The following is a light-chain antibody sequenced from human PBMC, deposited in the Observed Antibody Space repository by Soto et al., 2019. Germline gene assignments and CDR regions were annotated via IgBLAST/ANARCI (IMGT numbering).Light chain of an antibody. CDR2: DVS. CDR3: CSYAGSYTLV. Sequence: QSALTQPRSVSGSPEQSVTISCTGTSSDVGAYNYVSWYQQHPGKVPKLMIYDVSRRPSGVPDRFSGSKSGNTASLTISGLQADDEVDYYCCSYAGSYTLVFGGGTKLTVL. J-gene: IGLJ3*02. V-gene: IGLV2-11*01. CDR1: SSDVGAYNY.